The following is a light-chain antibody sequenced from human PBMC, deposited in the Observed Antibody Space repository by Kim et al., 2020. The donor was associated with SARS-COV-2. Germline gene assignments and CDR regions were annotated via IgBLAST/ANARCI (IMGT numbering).Light chain of an antibody. V-gene: IGKV3-11*01. CDR3: QERSNWPKYT. Sequence: EIVLTQSPATLSLSPGERATLSCRASQSVSSYLAWYQQKPGQAPRLLIYDASNRAAGIPARFSGSGSGTDFTLTISSLEPGDFAVYYCQERSNWPKYTFGQGTKVE. J-gene: IGKJ2*01. CDR2: DAS. CDR1: QSVSSY.